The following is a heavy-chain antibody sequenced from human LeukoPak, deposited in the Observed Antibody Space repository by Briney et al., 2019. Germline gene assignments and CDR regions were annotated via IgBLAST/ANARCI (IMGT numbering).Heavy chain of an antibody. CDR2: TSTYNDET. V-gene: IGHV1-18*04. CDR3: ARDPYHKILPGYGSAMGH. J-gene: IGHJ4*02. Sequence: ASVEVSCKASGYTFTSYGISWVRQAPGQGLEWMGWTSTYNDETAYTRKFQDRLTMTTDTSTSTAYLELRSLRADDTAVYYCARDPYHKILPGYGSAMGHWGQGILVTVSS. D-gene: IGHD3-9*01. CDR1: GYTFTSYG.